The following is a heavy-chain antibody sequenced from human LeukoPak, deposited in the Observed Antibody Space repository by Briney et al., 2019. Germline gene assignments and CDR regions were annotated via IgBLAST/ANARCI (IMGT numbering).Heavy chain of an antibody. J-gene: IGHJ4*02. CDR1: GFTFSIYD. V-gene: IGHV3-21*01. CDR2: ISSSSSYI. CDR3: ARDYCSSTSCQFDY. D-gene: IGHD2-2*01. Sequence: PGGSLRLSCAASGFTFSIYDLSWVRQAPGKGLEWVSSISSSSSYIYYPDSVKGRFTISRDNAKHSLYLQMNSLRAEDTAVYYCARDYCSSTSCQFDYWGQGTLVTVSS.